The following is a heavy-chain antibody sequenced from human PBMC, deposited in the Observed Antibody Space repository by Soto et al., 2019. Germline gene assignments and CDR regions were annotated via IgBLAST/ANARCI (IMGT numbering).Heavy chain of an antibody. CDR1: GYTLTVDR. Sequence: VKLDWKGAGYTLTVDRISCVRQAPGQGLEWMGWISAYNGNTNYAQKLQGRVTMTTDTSTSTAYMELRSLRSDDTAFYSCARGDGYYYFYLDVWGKRTTGNVYS. CDR3: ARGDGYYYFYLDV. J-gene: IGHJ6*03. V-gene: IGHV1-18*01. CDR2: ISAYNGNT.